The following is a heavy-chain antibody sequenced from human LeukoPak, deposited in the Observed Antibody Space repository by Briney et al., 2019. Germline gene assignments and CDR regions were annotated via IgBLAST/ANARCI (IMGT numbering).Heavy chain of an antibody. CDR1: GYTFTSYG. D-gene: IGHD3-22*01. Sequence: EASVKVSCKASGYTFTSYGISWVRQAPGQGLEWMGWISAYNGNTNYAQKLQGRVTMTTDTSTSTAYMELRSLRSDDTAVYYCARGHRYYDSRQMAYFDYWGQGTLVTVSS. CDR3: ARGHRYYDSRQMAYFDY. J-gene: IGHJ4*02. V-gene: IGHV1-18*01. CDR2: ISAYNGNT.